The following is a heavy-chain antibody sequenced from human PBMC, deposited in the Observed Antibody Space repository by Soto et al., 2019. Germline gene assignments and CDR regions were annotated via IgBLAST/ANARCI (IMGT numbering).Heavy chain of an antibody. J-gene: IGHJ4*02. CDR2: IWSEGTNK. CDR3: ARDRQYCSGGSCYTMIDY. Sequence: QVQLVESGGGVVQPGRSLRLSCAASAFTFSNYGMHWVRQAPGKGLEWVAVIWSEGTNKYYADSVKGRFPISRDNSKNTLYLQMNSLRAEDTAVYYCARDRQYCSGGSCYTMIDYWGQGTLVTVSS. CDR1: AFTFSNYG. D-gene: IGHD2-15*01. V-gene: IGHV3-33*01.